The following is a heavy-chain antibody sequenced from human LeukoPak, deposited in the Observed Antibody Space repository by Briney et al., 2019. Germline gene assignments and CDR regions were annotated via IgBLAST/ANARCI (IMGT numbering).Heavy chain of an antibody. CDR3: VKLPYSDTSAYYVDY. V-gene: IGHV3-30*18. Sequence: PGGSLRLSCAASGFTFSSYGMHWVRQAPGKGLEWVAVISYDGSNKYYADSVKGRFTISRDNSKNTLSLQMSSLRPEDTAVYYCVKLPYSDTSAYYVDYWGQGTLVTVSS. D-gene: IGHD3-22*01. J-gene: IGHJ4*02. CDR1: GFTFSSYG. CDR2: ISYDGSNK.